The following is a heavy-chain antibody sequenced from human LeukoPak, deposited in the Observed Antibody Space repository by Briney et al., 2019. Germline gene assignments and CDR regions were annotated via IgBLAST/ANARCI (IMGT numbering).Heavy chain of an antibody. Sequence: SETLSLTCTVSGDSISSDDYYWSWIRQPAGRGLEWIGRVHTSGDTNYNPSLKSRVTISVDTSTNQFSLKLSSVTAADTAVYYCAREGGYSYGDTPLHFDYWGQGTLVTVSS. CDR2: VHTSGDT. CDR3: AREGGYSYGDTPLHFDY. V-gene: IGHV4-61*02. J-gene: IGHJ4*02. D-gene: IGHD5-18*01. CDR1: GDSISSDDYY.